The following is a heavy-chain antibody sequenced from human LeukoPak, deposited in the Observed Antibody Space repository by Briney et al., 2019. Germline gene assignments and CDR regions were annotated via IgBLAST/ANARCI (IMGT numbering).Heavy chain of an antibody. CDR1: GFTFDDYD. CDR3: TQSSITLGGDVQGAFDI. CDR2: ISWNGGSI. Sequence: PGRSLRLSCAASGFTFDDYDMNWVRQAPGKGLEWVSGISWNGGSIGYADSVKGRFTISRDNAKNSLYLQMNSLRAEDTALYYCTQSSITLGGDVQGAFDIWGQGTMVTVSS. D-gene: IGHD3-10*02. J-gene: IGHJ3*02. V-gene: IGHV3-9*01.